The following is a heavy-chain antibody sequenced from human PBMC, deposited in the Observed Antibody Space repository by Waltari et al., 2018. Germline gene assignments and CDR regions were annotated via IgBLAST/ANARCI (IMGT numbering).Heavy chain of an antibody. D-gene: IGHD4-17*01. CDR1: GFTFADYA. CDR3: AKAHRRRDYGDEAQH. Sequence: EVQLVESGGVVVQPGGSLRLSCAASGFTFADYAMHWVRQAPGKGLEWVSLISWDGGSTYYADSVKGRFTISRDNSKNSLYLQMNSLRAEDTALYYCAKAHRRRDYGDEAQHWGQGTLVTVSS. J-gene: IGHJ1*01. CDR2: ISWDGGST. V-gene: IGHV3-43D*04.